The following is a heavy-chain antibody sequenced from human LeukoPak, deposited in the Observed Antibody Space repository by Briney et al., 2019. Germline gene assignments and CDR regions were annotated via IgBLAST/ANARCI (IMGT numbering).Heavy chain of an antibody. V-gene: IGHV3-30*02. CDR3: AKGQGDYYDSSGYYPFDY. CDR1: GFTFSSYG. J-gene: IGHJ4*02. D-gene: IGHD3-22*01. Sequence: GGSLRLSCAASGFTFSSYGMHWVRQAPGKGLEWVAFIRYDGSNKYYADSVKGRFTISRDNSKNTLYLQMNSLRAEDTAVYYCAKGQGDYYDSSGYYPFDYWGQGTLVTVSS. CDR2: IRYDGSNK.